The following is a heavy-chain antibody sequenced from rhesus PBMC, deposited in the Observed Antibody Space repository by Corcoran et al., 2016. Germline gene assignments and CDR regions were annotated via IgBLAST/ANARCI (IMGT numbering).Heavy chain of an antibody. CDR1: GGSISRYYW. D-gene: IGHD2-15*01. J-gene: IGHJ4*01. CDR3: ASTDCSNSDCSSGDY. V-gene: IGHV4-93*02. CDR2: IYSICATT. Sequence: QVQLQESDPAVVKPSATLSLTCAVSGGSISRYYWWSCIRQSPGKGLEWIGGIYSICATTEYNPCPKILVAISMDTSKNQLSLKVTSVTAADTAVYYGASTDCSNSDCSSGDYWGQGVLVTVSS.